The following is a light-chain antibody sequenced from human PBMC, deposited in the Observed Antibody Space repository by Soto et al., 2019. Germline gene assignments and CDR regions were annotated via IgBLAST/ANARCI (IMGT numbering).Light chain of an antibody. V-gene: IGKV3-11*01. J-gene: IGKJ4*01. Sequence: EIVLIQSPATLSLSPGERATLSCRASQSVDSYLAWYQQKPGQAPRLLIFDAFNRATGIPARFSGSGSGTDFTLTISSLEPEDFAVYYCQQHSNRLTFGGGTRVEI. CDR2: DAF. CDR1: QSVDSY. CDR3: QQHSNRLT.